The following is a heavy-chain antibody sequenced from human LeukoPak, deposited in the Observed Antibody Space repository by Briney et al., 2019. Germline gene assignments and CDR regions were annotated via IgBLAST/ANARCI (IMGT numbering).Heavy chain of an antibody. J-gene: IGHJ4*02. D-gene: IGHD3-16*01. CDR1: GFTFNNFA. Sequence: GGSLRLSCAAPGFTFNNFAMIWVRQAPGQALEWVSLISAGGGSTPYADSVQCRFTITRANSKDTLYLQMNSLRAEDTATYYCAKDWGYWGQGTLVTVSS. V-gene: IGHV3-23*01. CDR3: AKDWGY. CDR2: ISAGGGST.